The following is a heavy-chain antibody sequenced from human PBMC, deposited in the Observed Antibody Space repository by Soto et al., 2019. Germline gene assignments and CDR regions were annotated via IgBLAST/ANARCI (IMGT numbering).Heavy chain of an antibody. CDR1: GFTFSSYW. CDR3: ARVGLLEIAAAGTFFDY. D-gene: IGHD6-13*01. J-gene: IGHJ4*02. CDR2: IKQDGSEK. Sequence: SXGSLRLSCSAAGFTFSSYWMSWVRQAPGKGLEWVANIKQDGSEKYYVDSVKGRFTISRDNAKNSLYLQMNSLRAEDTAVYYCARVGLLEIAAAGTFFDYWGQGTLVTVSS. V-gene: IGHV3-7*03.